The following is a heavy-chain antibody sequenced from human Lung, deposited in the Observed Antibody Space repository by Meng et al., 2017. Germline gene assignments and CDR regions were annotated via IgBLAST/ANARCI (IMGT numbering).Heavy chain of an antibody. CDR3: AHASYYYDSSGYKFFDY. J-gene: IGHJ4*02. Sequence: QIPLKESGPTLVKPTQTLTLTCNFSGFSLSTSGVGVGWIRQPPGKALEWLALIYWDDDKRYSPSLKSRLTITKDTSKNQVVLTMTNMDPVDTATYYCAHASYYYDSSGYKFFDYWGQGTLVTVSS. CDR1: GFSLSTSGVG. D-gene: IGHD3-22*01. CDR2: IYWDDDK. V-gene: IGHV2-5*02.